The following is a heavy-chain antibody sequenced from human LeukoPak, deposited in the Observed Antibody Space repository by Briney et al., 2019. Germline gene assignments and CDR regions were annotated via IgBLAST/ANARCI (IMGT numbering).Heavy chain of an antibody. V-gene: IGHV4-38-2*02. Sequence: PSETLSLTCSVSGYSIYSGYYWGWIRQPPGKGLEWIGSIYHSGSTYYNSSLKSRVTVSVDTSKNQFSLKLSSVTAADTAVYYCARVSGYDWESFYDYWGQGTLVTVSS. CDR1: GYSIYSGYY. CDR2: IYHSGST. J-gene: IGHJ4*02. CDR3: ARVSGYDWESFYDY. D-gene: IGHD5-12*01.